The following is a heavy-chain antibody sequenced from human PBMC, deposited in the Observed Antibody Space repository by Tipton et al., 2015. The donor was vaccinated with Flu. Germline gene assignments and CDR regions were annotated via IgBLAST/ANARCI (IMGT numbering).Heavy chain of an antibody. Sequence: SLRLSCAASGFTFDDYAMHWVRQAPGKGLEWVSGISWNGVSIDYADSVKGRFTISRDNARNSLYLQMNSLRPDDTAFYYCAKDMSSGWQALDPWGQGTLVTVSS. CDR3: AKDMSSGWQALDP. J-gene: IGHJ5*02. V-gene: IGHV3-9*01. CDR2: ISWNGVSI. CDR1: GFTFDDYA. D-gene: IGHD6-19*01.